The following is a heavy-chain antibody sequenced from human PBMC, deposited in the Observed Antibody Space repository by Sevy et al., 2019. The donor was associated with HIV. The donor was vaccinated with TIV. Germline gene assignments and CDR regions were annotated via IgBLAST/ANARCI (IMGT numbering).Heavy chain of an antibody. CDR2: IYHSGST. V-gene: IGHV4-30-2*01. CDR1: GGSISSGDYS. D-gene: IGHD3-3*01. CDR3: ARGRYDFWSGYGP. J-gene: IGHJ5*02. Sequence: SETLSLTCAVSGGSISSGDYSWTWIRQPPGKGLEWIGYIYHSGSTYYNPSLKSRVTISVDRSKNQFSLGLSSVTAADTAVYYCARGRYDFWSGYGPWGQGTLVTVSS.